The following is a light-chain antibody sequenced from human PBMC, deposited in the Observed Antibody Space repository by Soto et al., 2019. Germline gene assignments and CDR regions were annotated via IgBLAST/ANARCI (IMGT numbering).Light chain of an antibody. CDR2: DVN. Sequence: QSALTQPPSASGSPGQSVTISCTGTSSDVGGYNFVSWYQQHPGKAPKLMIYDVNKRPSGVPDRFSGSKSGTSASLAITGLQAEDEADYYCQSYDRSLSDHVFGTGTKVTVL. J-gene: IGLJ1*01. V-gene: IGLV2-8*01. CDR1: SSDVGGYNF. CDR3: QSYDRSLSDHV.